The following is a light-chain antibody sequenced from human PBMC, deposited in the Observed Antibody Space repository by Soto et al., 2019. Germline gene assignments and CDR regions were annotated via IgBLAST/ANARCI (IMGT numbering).Light chain of an antibody. CDR1: QSVSSEK. CDR2: GSS. J-gene: IGKJ4*01. Sequence: EIVLTQSPGTRSLSPGERASLSCSASQSVSSEKLAWYQQKPGQAPRLLIFGSSGRATGIPERFSGSGSGTDFSLTISRLEPEDAAVYYCQQSGSSLLTFGGGTMVEIK. CDR3: QQSGSSLLT. V-gene: IGKV3-20*01.